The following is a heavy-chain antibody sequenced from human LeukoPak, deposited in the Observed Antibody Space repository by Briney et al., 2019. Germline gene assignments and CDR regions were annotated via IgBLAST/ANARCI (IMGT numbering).Heavy chain of an antibody. Sequence: SQTPSLTRAISGDSVSSNSGAWNWIRQSPSRGLEWLGRTYYRSKWYNDYAVSVKSRITINPDTSKNQFSLQLNSVTPEDTAVYYCARDRQWLVSPFDYWGQGTLVTVSS. J-gene: IGHJ4*02. V-gene: IGHV6-1*01. CDR3: ARDRQWLVSPFDY. CDR1: GDSVSSNSGA. CDR2: TYYRSKWYN. D-gene: IGHD6-19*01.